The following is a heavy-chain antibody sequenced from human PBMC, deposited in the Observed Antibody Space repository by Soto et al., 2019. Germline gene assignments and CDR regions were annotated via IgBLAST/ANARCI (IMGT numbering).Heavy chain of an antibody. Sequence: ASVKVSCKASGGTFSSYASSWVRQAPGQGLEWMGGIIPIFGTANYAQKFQGRVTITADESTSTAYMELSSLRSEDTAVYYCASCSSTSFLKLFDPWGQGNLVTVSS. V-gene: IGHV1-69*13. CDR2: IIPIFGTA. D-gene: IGHD2-2*01. J-gene: IGHJ5*02. CDR3: ASCSSTSFLKLFDP. CDR1: GGTFSSYA.